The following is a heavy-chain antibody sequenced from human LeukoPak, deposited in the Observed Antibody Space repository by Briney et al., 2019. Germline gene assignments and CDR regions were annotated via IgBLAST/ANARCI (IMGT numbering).Heavy chain of an antibody. J-gene: IGHJ4*02. CDR1: GFTFSSYW. CDR3: ARDLVPYDSSGFYDY. V-gene: IGHV3-74*01. D-gene: IGHD3-22*01. CDR2: INSDGSTT. Sequence: PGGSLRLSCAASGFTFSSYWMHWVRQAPGKGLAWVSRINSDGSTTSYADSVKGRFTISRDNAKNTLYLQMNSLRAEDTAVYYCARDLVPYDSSGFYDYWGQGTLLTVSS.